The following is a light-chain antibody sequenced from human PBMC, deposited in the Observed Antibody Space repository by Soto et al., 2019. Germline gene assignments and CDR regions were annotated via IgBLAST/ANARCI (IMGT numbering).Light chain of an antibody. J-gene: IGKJ2*01. Sequence: IVMTQSTDTLSVYPGERATLSCRASQSVSSNLAWYQQKPGQAPRLLIFGASTRATGIPARFSGSGSGTEFTLTISSLQSEDFAVYHCQQYNNWPYTFGQGTTLEIK. CDR2: GAS. CDR1: QSVSSN. V-gene: IGKV3-15*01. CDR3: QQYNNWPYT.